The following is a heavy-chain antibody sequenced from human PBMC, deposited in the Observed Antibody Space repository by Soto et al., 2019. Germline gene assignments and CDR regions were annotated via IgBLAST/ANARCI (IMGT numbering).Heavy chain of an antibody. CDR3: ARHPTGIAAEVYYYYYMDV. J-gene: IGHJ6*03. V-gene: IGHV3-7*01. CDR2: IKQDGSEK. Sequence: EVQLVESGGGLVQPGGSLRLSCAASGFTFSSYWMSWVRQAPGKGLEWVANIKQDGSEKYYVDSVKGRFTLSRSNAKNSLYLQMNSLRAEDTAVYYCARHPTGIAAEVYYYYYMDVWGKGTTVTVSS. D-gene: IGHD6-13*01. CDR1: GFTFSSYW.